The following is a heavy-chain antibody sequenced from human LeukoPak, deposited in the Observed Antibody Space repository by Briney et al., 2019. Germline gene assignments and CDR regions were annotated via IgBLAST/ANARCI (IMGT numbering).Heavy chain of an antibody. CDR2: INWNGGRI. D-gene: IGHD2-15*01. J-gene: IGHJ4*02. CDR1: GFTFSSYA. CDR3: ARGYCSSGSCYSPAFDY. Sequence: GGSLRLSCAASGFTFSSYAMSWVRQAPGKGLEWVSGINWNGGRIGYADSVKGRFTISRDNAKNSLYLQMNSLRAEDTALYYCARGYCSSGSCYSPAFDYWGQGTLVTVSS. V-gene: IGHV3-20*04.